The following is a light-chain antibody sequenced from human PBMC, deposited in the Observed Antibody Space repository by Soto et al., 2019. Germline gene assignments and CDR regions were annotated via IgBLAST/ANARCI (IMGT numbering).Light chain of an antibody. J-gene: IGKJ1*01. CDR2: DAS. CDR1: QSISSW. V-gene: IGKV1-5*01. CDR3: QQYNSYPWT. Sequence: DIQMTQSPSTLSASVGDRVTITCRASQSISSWLAWYQQKPGKAHKLLIYDASSLESGVPSRFSGSGSGTEVTLTIIILQPDDFATYYCQQYNSYPWTFGQGTKVEIK.